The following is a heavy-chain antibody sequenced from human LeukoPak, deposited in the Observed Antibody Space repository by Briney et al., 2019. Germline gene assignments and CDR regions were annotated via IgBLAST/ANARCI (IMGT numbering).Heavy chain of an antibody. CDR2: IYSGGST. J-gene: IGHJ5*02. D-gene: IGHD3-3*01. Sequence: PGGSLRLSCAASGFTVSSNYMSWVRQAPGKGLEWVSVIYSGGSTYYADSVKGRFTISRDNSKNTLYLQMNGLKAEDTAVYYCAREWGTSGYYTAGWFDPWGQGTLVTVSS. CDR1: GFTVSSNY. CDR3: AREWGTSGYYTAGWFDP. V-gene: IGHV3-53*01.